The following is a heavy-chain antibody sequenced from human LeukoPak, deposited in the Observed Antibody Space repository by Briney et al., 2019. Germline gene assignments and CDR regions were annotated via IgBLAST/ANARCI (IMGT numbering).Heavy chain of an antibody. J-gene: IGHJ3*02. CDR1: GYSISSGYY. Sequence: SETLSLTCTVSGYSISSGYYWGWIRQPPGKGLEWIGSIYHSGSTYHNPSLKSRVTISVDTSKNQFSLKLSSVTAADTAVYYCVRFSRPGTGAFDIWGQGTMVTVSS. CDR2: IYHSGST. CDR3: VRFSRPGTGAFDI. V-gene: IGHV4-38-2*02. D-gene: IGHD3-10*01.